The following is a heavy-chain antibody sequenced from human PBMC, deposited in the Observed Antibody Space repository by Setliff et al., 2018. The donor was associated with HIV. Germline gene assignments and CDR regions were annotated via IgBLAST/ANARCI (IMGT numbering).Heavy chain of an antibody. CDR3: ARVNYDATGYYYYYYMDV. CDR1: GGSISSGRYY. CDR2: IYTGGSP. D-gene: IGHD3-22*01. Sequence: PSETLSLTCTVSGGSISSGRYYWSWIRQPAGKGLEWIGHIYTGGSPNYNPSLMSRVTISIDTSKDQLSLRLNSVTAADTAVYYCARVNYDATGYYYYYYMDVWGKGTTVTVSS. V-gene: IGHV4-61*09. J-gene: IGHJ6*03.